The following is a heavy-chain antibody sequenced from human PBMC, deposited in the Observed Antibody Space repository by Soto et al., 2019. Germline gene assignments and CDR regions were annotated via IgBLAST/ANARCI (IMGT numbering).Heavy chain of an antibody. V-gene: IGHV3-53*01. CDR1: GFTVSSNY. J-gene: IGHJ6*02. CDR2: IYSGGRT. CDR3: GRDRGLGRAARKVYYYYRMDV. Sequence: PGGSLRLSCAASGFTVSSNYMSWVRQAPGKGLEWVSVIYSGGRTYYADSVKGRFTISRDNATNTQYLQMNSLRAEDAAVDYCGRDRGLGRAARKVYYYYRMDVWGQGTTGTVSS. D-gene: IGHD7-27*01.